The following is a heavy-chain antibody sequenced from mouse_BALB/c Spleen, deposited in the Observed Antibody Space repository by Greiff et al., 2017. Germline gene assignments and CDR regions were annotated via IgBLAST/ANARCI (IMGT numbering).Heavy chain of an antibody. J-gene: IGHJ2*01. Sequence: QVQLKESGAELAKPGALVKMSCKASGYTFTSYWMHWVKQRPGQGLEWIGYINPSTGYTEYNQKFKDKATLTADKSSSTAYMQLSSLTSEDSAVYYCARGPLGNYFDYWGQGTTLTVSS. CDR3: ARGPLGNYFDY. CDR1: GYTFTSYW. CDR2: INPSTGYT. V-gene: IGHV1-7*01. D-gene: IGHD1-1*02.